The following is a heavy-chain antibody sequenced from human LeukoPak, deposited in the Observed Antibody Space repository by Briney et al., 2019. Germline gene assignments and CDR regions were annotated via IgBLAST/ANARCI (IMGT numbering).Heavy chain of an antibody. CDR2: ISYDGSKK. V-gene: IGHV3-30*04. CDR3: ARSRLISAAAAFDY. CDR1: GFTFSNYA. D-gene: IGHD6-13*01. J-gene: IGHJ4*02. Sequence: GGSLRLSCAASGFTFSNYAMHWVRQAPGKGLEWVAVISYDGSKKYYADSVEGRFTISRDNSKNTLFLQMNSLRAEDTAVYYCARSRLISAAAAFDYWGQGTLVTVSS.